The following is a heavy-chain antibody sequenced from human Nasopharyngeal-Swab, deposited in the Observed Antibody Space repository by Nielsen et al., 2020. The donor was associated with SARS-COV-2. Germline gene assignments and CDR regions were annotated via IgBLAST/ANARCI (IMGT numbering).Heavy chain of an antibody. J-gene: IGHJ4*02. CDR2: IYYSGST. CDR3: ARQDWLLFDY. D-gene: IGHD3-9*01. Sequence: GSLRLSCTVSGGSISSSSYYWGWIRQPPGKGLEWIGSIYYSGSTYYNPSLKSRVTISVDTSKNQFPLKLSSMTAADTAVYYCARQDWLLFDYWGQGTLVTVSS. V-gene: IGHV4-39*01. CDR1: GGSISSSSYY.